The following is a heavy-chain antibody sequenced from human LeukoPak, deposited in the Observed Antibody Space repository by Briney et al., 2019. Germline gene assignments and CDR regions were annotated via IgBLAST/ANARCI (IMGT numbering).Heavy chain of an antibody. V-gene: IGHV3-43D*04. D-gene: IGHD3-10*01. CDR1: GFTFDDYA. J-gene: IGHJ4*02. CDR2: ISWDGGST. Sequence: PGGSLRLSCAASGFTFDDYAMHWVRQAPGKGLEWVSLISWDGGSTCYADSVKGRFTISRDNSKNSLYLQMNSLRAEDTALYYCAKDKRGGSGSYYPIDYWGQGTPVTVSS. CDR3: AKDKRGGSGSYYPIDY.